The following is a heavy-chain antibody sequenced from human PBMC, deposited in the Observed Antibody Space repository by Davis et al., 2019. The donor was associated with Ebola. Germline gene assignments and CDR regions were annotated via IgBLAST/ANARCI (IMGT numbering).Heavy chain of an antibody. CDR1: GYTFTSSG. J-gene: IGHJ4*02. V-gene: IGHV1-18*01. Sequence: ASVKVSCKASGYTFTSSGISWVRQAPGQGLEWMGWISTYNGNTNYAQKLQGRVTMTTDTSTNTTYMELRSLRSDDTAVYYCARLGTLLRGGFIYGNYFDYWGQGTLVTVSS. CDR2: ISTYNGNT. D-gene: IGHD3-10*01. CDR3: ARLGTLLRGGFIYGNYFDY.